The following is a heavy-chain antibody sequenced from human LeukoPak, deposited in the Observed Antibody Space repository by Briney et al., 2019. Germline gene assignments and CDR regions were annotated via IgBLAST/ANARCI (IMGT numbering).Heavy chain of an antibody. D-gene: IGHD3-10*01. V-gene: IGHV3-7*02. CDR1: GXTFSSYW. CDR2: IKEDGSET. J-gene: IGHJ4*02. CDR3: APGRINIVH. Sequence: GGSLRLSCAASGXTFSSYWMSWVRQAPGKGLEWVANIKEDGSETNYVDSVKGRFIISRDNAKNSLYLQMNSLRAEDTAVYYCAPGRINIVHWGQGTLVTVSS.